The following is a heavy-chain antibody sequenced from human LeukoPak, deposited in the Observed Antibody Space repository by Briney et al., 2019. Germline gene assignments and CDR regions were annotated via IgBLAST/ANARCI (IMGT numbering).Heavy chain of an antibody. D-gene: IGHD6-19*01. CDR1: GYTFTGYY. J-gene: IGHJ4*02. CDR3: ARDGTGHSSGWP. CDR2: INPNSGGT. Sequence: ASVKVSCKASGYTFTGYYMHWVRQAPGQGLEWMGWINPNSGGTNYAQKLQGRVTMTRDTSISTAYMELSRLRSDDTAVYYCARDGTGHSSGWPWGQGTLVTVSS. V-gene: IGHV1-2*02.